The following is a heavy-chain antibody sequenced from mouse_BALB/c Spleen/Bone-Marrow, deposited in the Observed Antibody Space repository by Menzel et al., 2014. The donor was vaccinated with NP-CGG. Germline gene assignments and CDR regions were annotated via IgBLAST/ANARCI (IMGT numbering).Heavy chain of an antibody. CDR1: GFSLTRNG. J-gene: IGHJ1*01. D-gene: IGHD1-1*01. Sequence: VQLQESGPDLVQPSQSLSITCTVSGFSLTRNGVHWVRQSPGKGLEWLGVIWRGGSTDYNEAFMSRLSITKDNSKSQVFFKMNSLQGDDTAIYYCAKGGITTVWYFDVWGAGTTVTVSS. CDR2: IWRGGST. V-gene: IGHV2-5*01. CDR3: AKGGITTVWYFDV.